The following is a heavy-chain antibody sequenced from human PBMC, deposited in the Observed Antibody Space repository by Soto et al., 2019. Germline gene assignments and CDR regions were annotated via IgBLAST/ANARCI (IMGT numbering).Heavy chain of an antibody. CDR2: IYPGDSDT. Sequence: GESLKISCKGSGYSFTSYWIGWVRHMPGKGLEWMGIIYPGDSDTRYSPSFQGQVTISADKSISTAYLQWSSLKASDTAMYYCARRVYYGSGSFPHFDYWGQGTLVTVSS. CDR1: GYSFTSYW. CDR3: ARRVYYGSGSFPHFDY. J-gene: IGHJ4*02. D-gene: IGHD3-10*01. V-gene: IGHV5-51*01.